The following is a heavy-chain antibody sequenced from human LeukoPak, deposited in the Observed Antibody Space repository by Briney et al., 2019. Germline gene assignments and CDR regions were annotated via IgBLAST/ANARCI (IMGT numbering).Heavy chain of an antibody. CDR1: GGSISSTSYY. CDR3: VRHFDKWLRGPFDY. J-gene: IGHJ4*02. V-gene: IGHV4-39*01. D-gene: IGHD5-12*01. CDR2: FYSSGST. Sequence: SETLSLTCTVSGGSISSTSYYWGWIRQPPGKGLEWIGSFYSSGSTYYNPSLKSRVTISVDTSKNQFSLNLISLTATDTAVYYCVRHFDKWLRGPFDYWGQGILVTVSS.